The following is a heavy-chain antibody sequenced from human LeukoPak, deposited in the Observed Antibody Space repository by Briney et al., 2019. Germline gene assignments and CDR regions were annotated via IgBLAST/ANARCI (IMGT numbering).Heavy chain of an antibody. CDR2: SYSGGST. Sequence: GGSLRLSCVASAFSDKSNYMSWVRQAPGKGLEWVSVSYSGGSTYYEDSVKGRFTVSSDVSKNTLYLQMNNLRGEDTAVYYCARDPPRLESPVLDYYYYMDVWGKGTTVTVSS. D-gene: IGHD3-3*01. V-gene: IGHV3-53*01. CDR1: AFSDKSNY. J-gene: IGHJ6*03. CDR3: ARDPPRLESPVLDYYYYMDV.